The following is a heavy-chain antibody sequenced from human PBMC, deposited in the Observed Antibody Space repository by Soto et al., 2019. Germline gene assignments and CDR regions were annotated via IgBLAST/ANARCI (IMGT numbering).Heavy chain of an antibody. Sequence: ASVTVSCKASGYRYLAYGSAWVRKTPGQGLEWMGWISAYNGKTNYAQKFQGRVTMTTDTSTSTAYMEMRSLRSDDTAVYYWGRGVPRGNSGSDGGVIDYWGKGTLVTVSS. CDR3: GRGVPRGNSGSDGGVIDY. D-gene: IGHD5-12*01. CDR2: ISAYNGKT. CDR1: GYRYLAYG. J-gene: IGHJ4*02. V-gene: IGHV1-18*01.